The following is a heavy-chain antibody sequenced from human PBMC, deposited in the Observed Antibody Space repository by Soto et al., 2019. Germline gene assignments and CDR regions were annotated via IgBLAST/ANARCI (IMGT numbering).Heavy chain of an antibody. CDR2: IYHSGST. J-gene: IGHJ4*02. Sequence: SETLSLTCAVSGGSISSSNWWSWVRQPPGKGLEWIGEIYHSGSTNYNPSLKSRVTISVDKSKNQFSLKLSSVTAADTAVYYCARDHYEWGYDSKRYFDYWGQGTLVTVSS. D-gene: IGHD5-12*01. CDR3: ARDHYEWGYDSKRYFDY. CDR1: GGSISSSNW. V-gene: IGHV4-4*02.